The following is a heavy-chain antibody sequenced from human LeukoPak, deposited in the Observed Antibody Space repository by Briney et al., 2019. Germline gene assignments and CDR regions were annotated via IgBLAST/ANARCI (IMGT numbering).Heavy chain of an antibody. J-gene: IGHJ4*02. CDR2: IYYSGST. Sequence: SETLSLTCTASGGSISSSSYYWGWIRQPPGKGLEWIGSIYYSGSTYYNPSLKSRVTISVDTSKNQFSLKLSSVTAADTAVYYCARQGGVLRLGEFYYWGQGTLVTVSS. CDR3: ARQGGVLRLGEFYY. D-gene: IGHD3-16*01. CDR1: GGSISSSSYY. V-gene: IGHV4-39*01.